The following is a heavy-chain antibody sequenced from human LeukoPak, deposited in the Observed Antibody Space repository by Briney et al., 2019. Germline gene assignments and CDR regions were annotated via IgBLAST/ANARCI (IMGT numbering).Heavy chain of an antibody. CDR3: ARAPVTSCRGAFCYPFDL. Sequence: AGGSLRLSCAASGFPLSSYAMSWVRQVPGKGLEWVSATSSSDDGTYHADSVRGRFTIYRDNCRNTLYLQMNRLRVEDAALYYCARAPVTSCRGAFCYPFDLWGQGVLVTVSS. CDR2: TSSSDDGT. J-gene: IGHJ4*02. CDR1: GFPLSSYA. V-gene: IGHV3-23*01. D-gene: IGHD2-21*01.